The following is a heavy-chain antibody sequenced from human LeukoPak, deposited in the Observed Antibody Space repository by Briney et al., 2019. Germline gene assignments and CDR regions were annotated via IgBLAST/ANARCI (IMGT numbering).Heavy chain of an antibody. Sequence: SETLSLTYTVSGGSISSSNYYWGWIRQPPGKGLEWIGSIYYSGSTYYNPSLKSRVTISVDTSKNQFSLKLSSVTAADTAVYYCARLDGYCSGGSCYSVSFVDPWGQGTLVTVSS. CDR1: GGSISSSNYY. CDR2: IYYSGST. J-gene: IGHJ5*02. V-gene: IGHV4-39*01. CDR3: ARLDGYCSGGSCYSVSFVDP. D-gene: IGHD2-15*01.